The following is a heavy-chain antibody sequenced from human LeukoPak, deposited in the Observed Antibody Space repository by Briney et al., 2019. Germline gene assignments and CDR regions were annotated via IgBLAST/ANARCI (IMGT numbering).Heavy chain of an antibody. J-gene: IGHJ4*02. Sequence: GESLKISCKASGYSFTTYWIGWVRQMPGKGLEWMGIIYPDDSDTTYSPSFQGQVTISADKSISTAYLQWSSLKASDTAMYYCARQGYSYGKIDYWGQGTLVTVSS. CDR2: IYPDDSDT. CDR1: GYSFTTYW. V-gene: IGHV5-51*01. CDR3: ARQGYSYGKIDY. D-gene: IGHD5-18*01.